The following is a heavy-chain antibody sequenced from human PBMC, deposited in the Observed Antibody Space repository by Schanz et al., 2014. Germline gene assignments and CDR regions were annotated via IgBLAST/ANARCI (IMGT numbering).Heavy chain of an antibody. V-gene: IGHV1-18*01. CDR3: ARAKRFGDMDV. J-gene: IGHJ6*02. D-gene: IGHD3-10*01. CDR2: ISPCNGNT. CDR1: GYSFISHA. Sequence: QVQLVQSGAEVKKPGASVKVSCKASGYSFISHAIHWVRQAPGQGLEWMGWISPCNGNTDYAQKLQGRVTVTTDTTTNTAYMELRNMRSDDTGGYCCARAKRFGDMDVWGQGTTVTVSS.